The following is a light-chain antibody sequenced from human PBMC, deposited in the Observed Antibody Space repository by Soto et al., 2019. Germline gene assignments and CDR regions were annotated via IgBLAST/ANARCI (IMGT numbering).Light chain of an antibody. CDR1: QSVSNNY. CDR3: QQYGSSGT. V-gene: IGKV3-20*01. CDR2: VAS. Sequence: EIVLTQSPGTLSLSPGERATLSCRASQSVSNNYLAWYQQKPVQAPRLLIYVASNRATGIPDRFSGSGSVTDFNLTISRLEPEDFAVYYCQQYGSSGTFGQGTKVDIK. J-gene: IGKJ1*01.